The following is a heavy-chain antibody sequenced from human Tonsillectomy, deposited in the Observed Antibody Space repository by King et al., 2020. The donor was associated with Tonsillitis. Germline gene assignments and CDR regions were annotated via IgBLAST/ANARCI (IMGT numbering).Heavy chain of an antibody. CDR3: ARGPWVYDSSSVAF. D-gene: IGHD6-13*01. CDR1: GYTFTAYY. J-gene: IGHJ4*02. CDR2: INPNSGGA. V-gene: IGHV1-2*02. Sequence: QVQLVESGAEVKKPGASVKVSCKASGYTFTAYYMYWVRQAPGQGLEWVGWINPNSGGANYAQKFQGRATMTRDTSISTAYMELSRLRSDDTAVYYCARGPWVYDSSSVAFWGQGTLVTVSS.